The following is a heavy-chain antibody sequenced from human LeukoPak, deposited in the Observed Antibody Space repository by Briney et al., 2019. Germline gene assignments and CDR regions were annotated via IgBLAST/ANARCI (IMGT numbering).Heavy chain of an antibody. J-gene: IGHJ4*02. CDR3: ARENSNWGSDY. D-gene: IGHD7-27*01. CDR1: GFTFSSYW. V-gene: IGHV3-74*01. Sequence: GGSLRLSCAASGFTFSSYWTHWVRQAPGKGLVWVSRINSDGSSTNYADSVKGRFTISRDNAKNTLYLQMNSLRAEDTAVYYCARENSNWGSDYWGQGTLVTVSS. CDR2: INSDGSST.